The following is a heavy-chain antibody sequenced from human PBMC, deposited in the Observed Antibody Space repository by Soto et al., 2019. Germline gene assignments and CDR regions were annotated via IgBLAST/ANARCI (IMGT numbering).Heavy chain of an antibody. Sequence: SETLSLTCTVSGGSISSYYWSWIRQPPGKGLEWIGYIYYSGSTNYNPSLKSRVTISVDTSKNQFSLKLSSVTAADTAVYYCARGGSGSSSWYYYEYYGMDVWGQGTTVT. CDR3: ARGGSGSSSWYYYEYYGMDV. CDR2: IYYSGST. D-gene: IGHD6-13*01. V-gene: IGHV4-59*08. CDR1: GGSISSYY. J-gene: IGHJ6*02.